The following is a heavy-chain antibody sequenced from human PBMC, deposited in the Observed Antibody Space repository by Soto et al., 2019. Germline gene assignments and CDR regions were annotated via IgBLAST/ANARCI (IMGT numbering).Heavy chain of an antibody. Sequence: GGSLRLSCAASGFTFSSYWMHWVRQAPGKGLVWVSRLNSDGSNTNYANSVKGRFTISRDNAKNTLYLQMNSLTAEDTAVYYCVRGLYGDPVGFDSCGQGTLVTVSS. D-gene: IGHD4-17*01. J-gene: IGHJ4*02. CDR3: VRGLYGDPVGFDS. CDR1: GFTFSSYW. V-gene: IGHV3-74*01. CDR2: LNSDGSNT.